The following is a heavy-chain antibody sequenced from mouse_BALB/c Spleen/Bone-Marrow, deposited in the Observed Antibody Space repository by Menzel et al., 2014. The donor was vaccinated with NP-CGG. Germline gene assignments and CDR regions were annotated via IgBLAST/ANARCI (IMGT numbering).Heavy chain of an antibody. CDR1: GFSLTSYG. J-gene: IGHJ2*01. CDR2: KWAGGTT. D-gene: IGHD4-1*01. V-gene: IGHV2-9*02. CDR3: ARTGTKDYFDY. Sequence: VQLQQSGPGLVAPSQSLSITCTVSGFSLTSYGVHWVRQPPGKGLEWLGVKWAGGTTSYNSALMSRLSISRDNSKSQVFLKMNSLQTDDTAIYYCARTGTKDYFDYWGQGTTRTVSS.